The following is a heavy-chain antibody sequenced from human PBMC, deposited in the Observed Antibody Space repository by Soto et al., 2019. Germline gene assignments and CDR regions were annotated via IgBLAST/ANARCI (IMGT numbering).Heavy chain of an antibody. CDR3: AKERPAKAANEYDY. Sequence: SETLSLTCAVYGGSFNDYYWSWIRQPPGKGLEWIGEINHTGHTNYNPSLKSRVTISVDNSKNMIYLQMNSPRSGDTAVYYCAKERPAKAANEYDYWGQGILVTVSS. D-gene: IGHD6-13*01. V-gene: IGHV4-34*01. J-gene: IGHJ4*02. CDR1: GGSFNDYY. CDR2: INHTGHT.